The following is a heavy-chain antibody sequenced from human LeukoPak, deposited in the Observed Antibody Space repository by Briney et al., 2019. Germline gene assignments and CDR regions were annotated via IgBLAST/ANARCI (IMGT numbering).Heavy chain of an antibody. CDR2: IYTSGST. CDR3: ARRGHGRRWFDP. CDR1: GGSISSYY. V-gene: IGHV4-4*09. J-gene: IGHJ5*02. D-gene: IGHD1-26*01. Sequence: ASETLSLTCTVSGGSISSYYWSWIRQPPGKGLEGIGYIYTSGSTNYNPSLKSRVTISVDTSKNQFSLQLSPVTAADPDVYYCARRGHGRRWFDPWGQGTLVTVSS.